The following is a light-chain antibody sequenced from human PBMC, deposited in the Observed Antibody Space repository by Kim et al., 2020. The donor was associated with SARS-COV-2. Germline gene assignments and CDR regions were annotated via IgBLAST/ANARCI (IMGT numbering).Light chain of an antibody. CDR2: SAS. V-gene: IGKV1-27*01. J-gene: IGKJ1*01. CDR1: QTIINF. Sequence: ASVGDRVTIPCRASQTIINFLAWFQQKPGMVPKLLIYSASTLHSGVPSRFSGSGSGTHFTLTISSLQPEDVATYYCQRYNSVPQAFGQGTKVDIK. CDR3: QRYNSVPQA.